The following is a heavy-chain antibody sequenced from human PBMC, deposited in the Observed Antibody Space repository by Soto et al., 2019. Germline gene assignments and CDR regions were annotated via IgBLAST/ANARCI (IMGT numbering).Heavy chain of an antibody. CDR1: GYTFTSYA. CDR3: ARGTSSSGSRGGLDASQFDC. V-gene: IGHV1-3*01. J-gene: IGHJ4*01. D-gene: IGHD6-13*01. Sequence: ASVKVSCKASGYTFTSYAMHWVRQAPGQRLEWMGWINAGNGNTKYSQKFQGRVTITRDTSASTAYMELSSLRSEDTAVYYCARGTSSSGSRGGLDASQFDCWGQGTMVTVSS. CDR2: INAGNGNT.